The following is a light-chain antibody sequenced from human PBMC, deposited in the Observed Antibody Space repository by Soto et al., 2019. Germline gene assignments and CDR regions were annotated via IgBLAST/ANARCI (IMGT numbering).Light chain of an antibody. Sequence: QSVLTQPASVSGSPGQSITISCTGTSSDVGGYNYVSWYQQHPGKAPKLMIYEVSNRPSGVSNRFSGSKSGNTASLTISGLQAEDAADYYCSSYTSSSTLVVLGGGTKLTVL. V-gene: IGLV2-14*01. J-gene: IGLJ2*01. CDR3: SSYTSSSTLVV. CDR1: SSDVGGYNY. CDR2: EVS.